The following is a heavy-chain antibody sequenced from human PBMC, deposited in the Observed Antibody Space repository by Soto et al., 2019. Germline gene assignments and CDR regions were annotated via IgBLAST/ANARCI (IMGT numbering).Heavy chain of an antibody. V-gene: IGHV3-23*01. J-gene: IGHJ4*02. D-gene: IGHD2-21*01. Sequence: EVQLLESGGGLGQPGWSLRLSCAASGFTFNSYAMTWVRQAPGKGLEWVSTISGNGRSTYYADSVRGRLTVSRDNSKNTLYLDVTSLRAEDAAVYFCAKGGITMMVVMTATFYFDHWGPGTLVTVSS. CDR2: ISGNGRST. CDR1: GFTFNSYA. CDR3: AKGGITMMVVMTATFYFDH.